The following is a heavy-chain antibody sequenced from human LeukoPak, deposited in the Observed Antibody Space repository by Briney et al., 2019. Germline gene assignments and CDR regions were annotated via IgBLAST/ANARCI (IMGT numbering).Heavy chain of an antibody. J-gene: IGHJ4*02. V-gene: IGHV3-33*08. CDR2: IRFDGSTK. Sequence: PGRSLRLSCAVSGFTFSNYGVHWVRQAPGKGLEWVAVIRFDGSTKYYADSVRGRFTISRDNSKNTVYLEMNSLRAEDTAVYYCARAYSRESGYDFVFENWGQGTLVSVSS. D-gene: IGHD5-12*01. CDR3: ARAYSRESGYDFVFEN. CDR1: GFTFSNYG.